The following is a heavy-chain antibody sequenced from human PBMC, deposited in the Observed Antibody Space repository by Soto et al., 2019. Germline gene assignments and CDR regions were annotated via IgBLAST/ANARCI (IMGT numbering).Heavy chain of an antibody. D-gene: IGHD6-19*01. Sequence: QVQLVQSGAEVRKPGASVKVSCKTSGYTFTDYDINWVRQAPGQGLEWVGRMNPNSGRTDYAQRGEGRVTMTRDISISTVYMELSSLGYDDTAVYFCSTWGRNGWYTGFFWGQGTLVTVSS. CDR2: MNPNSGRT. J-gene: IGHJ4*02. CDR1: GYTFTDYD. CDR3: STWGRNGWYTGFF. V-gene: IGHV1-8*02.